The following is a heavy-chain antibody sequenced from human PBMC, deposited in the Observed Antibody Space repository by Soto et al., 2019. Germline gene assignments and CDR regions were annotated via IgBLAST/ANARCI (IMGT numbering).Heavy chain of an antibody. J-gene: IGHJ4*02. V-gene: IGHV4-59*01. Sequence: SETLSLTCTVSGGSISSYYWSWIRQPPGKGLEWIGYIYYSGSTNYSPSLKSRVTISVDTSKNQFSLKLSSVTAADTAVYYCARAAEYSGYESAIDYWGQGTLVTVSS. D-gene: IGHD5-12*01. CDR1: GGSISSYY. CDR2: IYYSGST. CDR3: ARAAEYSGYESAIDY.